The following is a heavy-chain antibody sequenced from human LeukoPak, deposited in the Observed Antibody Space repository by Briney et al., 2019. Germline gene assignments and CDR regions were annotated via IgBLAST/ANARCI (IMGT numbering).Heavy chain of an antibody. Sequence: SETLSLTCAVYGGSFSGYYWSWIRQPPGKGLEWIGEINHSGRTNYNPSLKSRVTISVDTSKNQFSLKLSSVTAADTAVYYCARRTPSDYYGSGSYYIRKNWFDPWGQGTLVTVSS. CDR1: GGSFSGYY. J-gene: IGHJ5*02. CDR3: ARRTPSDYYGSGSYYIRKNWFDP. V-gene: IGHV4-34*01. D-gene: IGHD3-10*01. CDR2: INHSGRT.